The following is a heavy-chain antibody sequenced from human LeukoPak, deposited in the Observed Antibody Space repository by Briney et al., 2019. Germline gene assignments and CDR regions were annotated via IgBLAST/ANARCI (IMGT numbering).Heavy chain of an antibody. CDR2: IRSSGSTI. Sequence: TGGSLRLSCAASGFTFSSYEMNWVRQAPGKGLEWVSYIRSSGSTIYYADSVKGRFTISRDNAKNSLYLQINSLRAEDTAVYYCARDLDIAVAGTSDAFDIWGQGTMVTVSS. J-gene: IGHJ3*02. V-gene: IGHV3-48*03. CDR3: ARDLDIAVAGTSDAFDI. CDR1: GFTFSSYE. D-gene: IGHD6-19*01.